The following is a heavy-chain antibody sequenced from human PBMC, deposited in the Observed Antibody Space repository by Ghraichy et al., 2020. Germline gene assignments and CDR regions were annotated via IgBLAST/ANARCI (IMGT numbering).Heavy chain of an antibody. V-gene: IGHV4-34*01. Sequence: SETLSLTCAVYGGSFSGYYWSWIRQPPGKGLEWIGEINHSGSTNYNPSLKSRVTISVDTSKNQFSLKLSSVTAADTAVYYCARVLGGWYYDYWGQGTLVTVSS. J-gene: IGHJ4*02. CDR3: ARVLGGWYYDY. CDR1: GGSFSGYY. D-gene: IGHD6-19*01. CDR2: INHSGST.